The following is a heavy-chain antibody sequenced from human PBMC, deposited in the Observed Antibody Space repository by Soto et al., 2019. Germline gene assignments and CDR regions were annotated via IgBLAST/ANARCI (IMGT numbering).Heavy chain of an antibody. J-gene: IGHJ3*02. Sequence: GGSLRLSCAASGFTFSSYSMNWVRQAPGKGLEWVSSISSSSSYIYYADSVKGRFTISRDNAKNSLYLQMNSLRAEDTAVYYCTKGSLGAYYYDSSGYRGAFDIWGQGTMVTVSS. CDR1: GFTFSSYS. CDR3: TKGSLGAYYYDSSGYRGAFDI. D-gene: IGHD3-22*01. CDR2: ISSSSSYI. V-gene: IGHV3-21*04.